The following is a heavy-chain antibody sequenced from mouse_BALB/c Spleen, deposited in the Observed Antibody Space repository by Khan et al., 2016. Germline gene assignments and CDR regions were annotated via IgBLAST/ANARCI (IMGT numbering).Heavy chain of an antibody. CDR3: ASGNRDFDY. V-gene: IGHV9-3-1*01. J-gene: IGHJ2*01. D-gene: IGHD2-1*01. Sequence: QMQLLQSGPELKKPGETVKISCKAAGYSFTNYVMNWVKQAPGKGLKWMGWINTYIGEPIYSDDFKGRFAFSLETSASTAYLQINNLKKEVTATYCCASGNRDFDYWGQGTTLTACS. CDR2: INTYIGEP. CDR1: GYSFTNYV.